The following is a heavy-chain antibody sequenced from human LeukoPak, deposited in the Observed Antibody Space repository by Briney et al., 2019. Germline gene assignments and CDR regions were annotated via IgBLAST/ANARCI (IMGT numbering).Heavy chain of an antibody. V-gene: IGHV3-21*01. J-gene: IGHJ4*02. D-gene: IGHD3-3*01. CDR2: ISSTSSYI. CDR3: ARDPPGDYDFRGQGYYFDY. CDR1: GFTFSSYS. Sequence: GGSLRLSCAASGFTFSSYSMNWVRQAPGRGLEWVSSISSTSSYIYYADSVKGRFTISRDNSKNTLYLQMNSLRAEDTAVYYCARDPPGDYDFRGQGYYFDYWGQGTLVTVSS.